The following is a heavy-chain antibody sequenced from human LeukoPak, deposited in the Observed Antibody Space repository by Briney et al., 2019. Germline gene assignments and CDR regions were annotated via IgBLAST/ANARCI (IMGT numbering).Heavy chain of an antibody. CDR1: GYAFTAYY. D-gene: IGHD1-1*01. V-gene: IGHV1-2*02. CDR2: INPNSGGT. Sequence: ASVKVSCKASGYAFTAYYMHWVRQAPGQGLEWMGWINPNSGGTNYAQKFQGRVTMTRDTSISTAYMELSRLRSDDTAVYFCARYNWNDVVSALDYWGQGTLVTVSS. J-gene: IGHJ4*02. CDR3: ARYNWNDVVSALDY.